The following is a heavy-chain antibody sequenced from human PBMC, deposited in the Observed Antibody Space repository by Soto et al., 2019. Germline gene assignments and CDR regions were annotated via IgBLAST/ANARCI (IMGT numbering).Heavy chain of an antibody. V-gene: IGHV4-34*01. J-gene: IGHJ6*02. CDR1: GGSFSGYY. D-gene: IGHD3-22*01. CDR2: INHSGST. CDR3: ARCYYDSSGYYYVYYYYYGMDV. Sequence: PSETLSLTCAVYGGSFSGYYWSWISQPPGKGLEWIGEINHSGSTNYNPSLKSRVTISVDTSKNQFSLKLSSVTAADTAVYYCARCYYDSSGYYYVYYYYYGMDVWGQGTTVTVSS.